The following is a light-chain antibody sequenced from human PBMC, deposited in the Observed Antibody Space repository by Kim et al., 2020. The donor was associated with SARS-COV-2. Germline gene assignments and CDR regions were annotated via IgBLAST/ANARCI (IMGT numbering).Light chain of an antibody. Sequence: RFTISCSGSTSNIGSNYVYWYQQRPGTAPKVLIHSNSQRPSGVPDRFSGSKSATSASLAISGLRSEDEADYYCAAWDDSLNGVLFGGGTQLTVL. CDR1: TSNIGSNY. CDR3: AAWDDSLNGVL. J-gene: IGLJ2*01. V-gene: IGLV1-47*02. CDR2: SNS.